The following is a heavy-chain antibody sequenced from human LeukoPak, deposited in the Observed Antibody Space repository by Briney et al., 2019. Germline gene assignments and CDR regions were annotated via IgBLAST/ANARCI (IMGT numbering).Heavy chain of an antibody. CDR3: ARNGPLAVDTAMVWNY. CDR2: IIPIFGTA. D-gene: IGHD5-18*01. V-gene: IGHV1-69*06. J-gene: IGHJ4*02. CDR1: GGTFSSYA. Sequence: ASVKVSCKASGGTFSSYAISWVRQAPGQGLEWMGGIIPIFGTANYAQKFQGRVTITADKSTSTAYMELSSLRSEDTAVYYCARNGPLAVDTAMVWNYWGQGTLVTVSS.